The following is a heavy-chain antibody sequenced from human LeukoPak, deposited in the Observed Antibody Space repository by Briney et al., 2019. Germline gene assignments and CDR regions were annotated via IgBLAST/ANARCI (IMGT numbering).Heavy chain of an antibody. CDR1: GFTFSSYA. V-gene: IGHV3-64*01. D-gene: IGHD6-25*01. Sequence: PGGSLRLSCAASGFTFSSYAMHWVRQAPGKGLEYVSAISSNGGSTYYANSVKGRFTVSRDNSKNTLYLQMGSLRAEDMAVYYCAREAGDSSGYQEGAFDIWGQGTMVTVSS. CDR3: AREAGDSSGYQEGAFDI. CDR2: ISSNGGST. J-gene: IGHJ3*02.